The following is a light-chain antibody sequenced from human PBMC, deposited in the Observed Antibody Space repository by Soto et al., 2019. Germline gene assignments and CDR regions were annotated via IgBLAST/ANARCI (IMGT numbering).Light chain of an antibody. V-gene: IGKV3-15*01. CDR2: GAS. Sequence: EIVMTQSPATLSVSPGERATLSCRASQSVSGNLAWYQQKPVQAPRLLVYGASTRATGIPARFSGSGSGTDFTLTISSRQSEDFAVYYCQQYNNWPPYTFGQGTKLEIK. J-gene: IGKJ2*01. CDR1: QSVSGN. CDR3: QQYNNWPPYT.